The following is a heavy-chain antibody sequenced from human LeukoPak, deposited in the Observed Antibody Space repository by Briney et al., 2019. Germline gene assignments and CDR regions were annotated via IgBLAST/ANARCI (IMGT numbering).Heavy chain of an antibody. J-gene: IGHJ3*02. CDR2: IYYSGST. V-gene: IGHV4-31*03. CDR1: GGSISSGGYY. D-gene: IGHD7-27*01. Sequence: SETLSLTCTVSGGSISSGGYYWSWIRQHPGKGLEWIGYIYYSGSTYYNPSLKSRVTLSVDKSKNQFSLKLRSVTAADTAVYYCARSNWGLVAFDIWGQGTMVTVSS. CDR3: ARSNWGLVAFDI.